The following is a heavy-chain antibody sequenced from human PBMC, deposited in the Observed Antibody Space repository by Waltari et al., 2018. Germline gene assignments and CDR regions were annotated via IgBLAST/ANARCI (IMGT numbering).Heavy chain of an antibody. CDR2: INPKRGAT. J-gene: IGHJ4*02. V-gene: IGHV1-2*04. D-gene: IGHD2-8*01. Sequence: QVQLVQSGAEVTKPGASVKVSCKPSGYTFTDYHIHWVRQAPGQGLEWMGWINPKRGATDYAQTVQGWVTMTRDTSTSTVFMELSSLKSDDTAVYYCARRSCNGECYAPYIYWGQGTLVTVSS. CDR1: GYTFTDYH. CDR3: ARRSCNGECYAPYIY.